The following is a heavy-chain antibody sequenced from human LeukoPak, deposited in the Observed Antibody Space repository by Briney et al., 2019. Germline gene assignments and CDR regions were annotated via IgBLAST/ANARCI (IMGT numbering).Heavy chain of an antibody. Sequence: GGSLRLSCAASGFTFSSYAMHWVRQAPGKGLEWVAVISYDGSNKYYADSVKGRFTISRDNSKSTLYLQMNSLRAEDTAVYYCARGLAYCGGDCHYYFDYWGQGTLVTVSS. CDR2: ISYDGSNK. D-gene: IGHD2-21*02. V-gene: IGHV3-30*04. CDR1: GFTFSSYA. CDR3: ARGLAYCGGDCHYYFDY. J-gene: IGHJ4*02.